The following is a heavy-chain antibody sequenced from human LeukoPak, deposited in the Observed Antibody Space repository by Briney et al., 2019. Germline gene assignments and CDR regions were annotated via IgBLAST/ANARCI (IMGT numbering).Heavy chain of an antibody. CDR1: GFTLSDY. D-gene: IGHD2-15*01. V-gene: IGHV3-48*04. CDR2: ISSTSSTM. J-gene: IGHJ4*02. Sequence: GGSLRLSCAASGFTLSDYMNWVRQAPGKGLEWVSYISSTSSTMYYADSVKGRFTISRDDSKNSLYLQINSLKTEDTAVYYCARDDGGQGDYWGQGTLVTVSS. CDR3: ARDDGGQGDY.